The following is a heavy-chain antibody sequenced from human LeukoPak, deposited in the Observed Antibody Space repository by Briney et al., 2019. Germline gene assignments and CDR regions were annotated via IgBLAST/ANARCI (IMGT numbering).Heavy chain of an antibody. J-gene: IGHJ6*03. CDR3: ARVEYYYDSSGYYGYYYYYMDV. V-gene: IGHV3-7*01. CDR1: GFTFSSYW. CDR2: IKQDGSEK. Sequence: PGRSLRLSCAASGFTFSSYWMSWVRQAPGKGLEWVANIKQDGSEKYYVDSVKGRFTISRDNAKNSLYLQMNSLRAEDTAVYYCARVEYYYDSSGYYGYYYYYMDVWAKGPRSPSP. D-gene: IGHD3-22*01.